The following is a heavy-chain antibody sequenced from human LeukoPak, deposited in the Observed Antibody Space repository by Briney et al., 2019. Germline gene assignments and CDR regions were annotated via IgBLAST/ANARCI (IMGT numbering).Heavy chain of an antibody. J-gene: IGHJ4*02. D-gene: IGHD6-13*01. V-gene: IGHV1-69*13. CDR1: GYTFSSYA. CDR3: ARDSQQLGEFDY. CDR2: IIPIFGTA. Sequence: GASVKVSCKASGYTFSSYAISWVRQAPGQGLEWMGGIIPIFGTANYAQKFQGRVTITADESTSTAYMELSSLRSEDTAVYYCARDSQQLGEFDYWGQGTLVTVSS.